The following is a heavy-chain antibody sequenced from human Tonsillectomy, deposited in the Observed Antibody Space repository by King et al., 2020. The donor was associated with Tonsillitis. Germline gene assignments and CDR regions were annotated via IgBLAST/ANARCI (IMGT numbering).Heavy chain of an antibody. Sequence: VQLVESGGGVVQPGRSLSLSCVVSGFTLGTYAMHWVRQAPGKGLEWVAVISDDGSKKYNADSVKGRFTISRDSSKNTLYLQMNSLRTEDTAVYYCATSPDSGDYAYFDYWGQGTLVTVSS. CDR2: ISDDGSKK. J-gene: IGHJ4*02. V-gene: IGHV3-30-3*01. D-gene: IGHD4-17*01. CDR1: GFTLGTYA. CDR3: ATSPDSGDYAYFDY.